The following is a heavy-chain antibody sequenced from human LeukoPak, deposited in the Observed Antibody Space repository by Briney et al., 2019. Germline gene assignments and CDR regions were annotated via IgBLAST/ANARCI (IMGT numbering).Heavy chain of an antibody. J-gene: IGHJ3*02. Sequence: ASVKVSCRASGYTFTSYDINWVRQATGQGLEWMGWMNPNSGNTGYAQKFQGRVTITADESTSTAYMELSSLRSEDTAVYYCARDRVGTYCGGDCYYDAFDIWGQGTMVTVSS. CDR2: MNPNSGNT. CDR3: ARDRVGTYCGGDCYYDAFDI. D-gene: IGHD2-21*01. CDR1: GYTFTSYD. V-gene: IGHV1-8*03.